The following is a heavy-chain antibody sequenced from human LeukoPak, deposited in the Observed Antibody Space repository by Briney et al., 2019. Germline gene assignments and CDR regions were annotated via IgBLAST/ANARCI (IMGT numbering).Heavy chain of an antibody. Sequence: ASVKVSCKASGYTFTGYYMHWVRQAPGQGLEWMGWINPNSGDTNYAQNFQGRVTMTRDTSISTAYMELSRLRSDDTAVYYCARGRAVGAIYNFDYWGEGSLVTVSS. D-gene: IGHD1-26*01. CDR3: ARGRAVGAIYNFDY. J-gene: IGHJ4*02. CDR1: GYTFTGYY. V-gene: IGHV1-2*02. CDR2: INPNSGDT.